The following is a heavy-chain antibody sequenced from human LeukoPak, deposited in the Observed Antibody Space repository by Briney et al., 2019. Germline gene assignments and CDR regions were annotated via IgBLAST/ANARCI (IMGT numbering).Heavy chain of an antibody. CDR1: GGSISSYY. CDR3: ARSHSVWTSFGY. Sequence: KTSETLSLTCTVSGGSISSYYWSWIRQPPGKGLEWIGYIYYSGSTNYNPSLKSRVTISVDTSKNQFSLKLSSVTAADTAVYYCARSHSVWTSFGYWGQGTLVTVSS. J-gene: IGHJ4*02. CDR2: IYYSGST. V-gene: IGHV4-59*01. D-gene: IGHD3/OR15-3a*01.